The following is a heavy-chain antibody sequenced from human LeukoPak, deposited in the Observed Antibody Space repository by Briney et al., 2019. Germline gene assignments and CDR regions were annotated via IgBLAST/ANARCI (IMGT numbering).Heavy chain of an antibody. CDR1: GFTFSSYA. V-gene: IGHV3-30-3*01. CDR2: ISYDGSNK. D-gene: IGHD3-9*01. J-gene: IGHJ6*02. CDR3: AIARGLSSFDWYYYGIDV. Sequence: PGRSLRLSCAASGFTFSSYAMHWVRQAPGKGLEWVAVISYDGSNKYYADSVKGRFTISRDNSKNTLYLQMNSLRAEDTAVYYCAIARGLSSFDWYYYGIDVWGQGTTVTVSS.